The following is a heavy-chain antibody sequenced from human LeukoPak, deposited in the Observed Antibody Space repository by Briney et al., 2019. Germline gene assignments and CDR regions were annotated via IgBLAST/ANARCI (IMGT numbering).Heavy chain of an antibody. V-gene: IGHV4-34*01. J-gene: IGHJ4*02. CDR2: INHSGST. Sequence: SETLSLTCAVYGGSFSGYYWSWIRQPPGKGLEWIGEINHSGSTNYNPSLKSRVTISVDTPKNQFSLKLSSVTAADTAVYYCARGRGATDYVWGSYRYGARPFDYWGQGTLVTVSS. D-gene: IGHD3-16*02. CDR1: GGSFSGYY. CDR3: ARGRGATDYVWGSYRYGARPFDY.